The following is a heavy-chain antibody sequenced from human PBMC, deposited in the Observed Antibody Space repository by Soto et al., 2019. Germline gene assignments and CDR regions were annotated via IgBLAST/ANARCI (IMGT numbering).Heavy chain of an antibody. CDR3: ASGGNWFDP. CDR1: GDSIGSFY. J-gene: IGHJ5*02. Sequence: LETLSLTCTVSGDSIGSFYWSCIRQPPGKGLEWIGYIYNSGSTNYNPSLKSRVSISVDTSKNQFSLRVSSVTAADTAVYYCASGGNWFDPWGQGTLVTVSS. V-gene: IGHV4-59*08. CDR2: IYNSGST.